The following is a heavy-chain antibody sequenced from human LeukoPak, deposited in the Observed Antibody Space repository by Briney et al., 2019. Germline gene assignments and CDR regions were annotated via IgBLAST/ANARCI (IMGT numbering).Heavy chain of an antibody. V-gene: IGHV4-4*02. CDR2: IYHSGST. D-gene: IGHD3-16*01. CDR1: GGSISSSNW. Sequence: SGTLSLTCAVSGGSISSSNWWSWVRQPPGKGLEWIGEIYHSGSTNYNPSLKSRVTISVDKSKDQFSLKLSSVTAADTAVYYCATPYYDYVWGSYAFDIWGQGTMVTVSS. CDR3: ATPYYDYVWGSYAFDI. J-gene: IGHJ3*02.